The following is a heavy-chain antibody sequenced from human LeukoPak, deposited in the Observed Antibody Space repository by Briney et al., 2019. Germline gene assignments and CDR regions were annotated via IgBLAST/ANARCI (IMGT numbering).Heavy chain of an antibody. Sequence: ASVKVSCKASGYTFTGYYMHWVRQAPGQGLEWMGWINPNSGGTNYAQKFQGRVTMTRDTSISTAYMELSRLRSDDTAVYYCARERIAVPAAKFQYYGMDVWGQGTTVTVSS. CDR2: INPNSGGT. CDR3: ARERIAVPAAKFQYYGMDV. CDR1: GYTFTGYY. J-gene: IGHJ6*02. D-gene: IGHD2-2*01. V-gene: IGHV1-2*02.